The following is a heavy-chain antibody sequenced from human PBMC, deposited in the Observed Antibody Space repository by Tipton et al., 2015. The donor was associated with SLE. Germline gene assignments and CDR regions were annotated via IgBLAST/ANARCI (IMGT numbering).Heavy chain of an antibody. J-gene: IGHJ3*02. D-gene: IGHD3-3*02. CDR2: ISWNSDTI. CDR1: GFTFHAYG. Sequence: SLRLSCAASGFTFHAYGMHWVRQPPGKGLEWVSGISWNSDTIAYADSVKGRFTISRDNARNSLYLQMNSLRAEDTALYYCAKDITFSLVAFDIWGLGTMVTVAS. V-gene: IGHV3-9*01. CDR3: AKDITFSLVAFDI.